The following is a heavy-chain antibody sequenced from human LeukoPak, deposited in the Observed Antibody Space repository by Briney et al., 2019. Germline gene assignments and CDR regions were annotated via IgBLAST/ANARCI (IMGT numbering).Heavy chain of an antibody. CDR2: INHSGST. CDR3: ARGVDIKRFDP. CDR1: GGSFSGYY. J-gene: IGHJ5*02. Sequence: SETLSLTCAVYGGSFSGYYWSWIRQPPGKGLEWIGEINHSGSTNYNPSLKSRVTISVDTSKNQFSLKLSSVTAADTAVYYCARGVDIKRFDPWGQGTLVTVPS. V-gene: IGHV4-34*01.